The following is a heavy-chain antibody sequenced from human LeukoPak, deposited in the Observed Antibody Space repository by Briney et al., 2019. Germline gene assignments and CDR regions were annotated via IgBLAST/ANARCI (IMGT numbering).Heavy chain of an antibody. J-gene: IGHJ4*02. V-gene: IGHV4-59*08. CDR3: ARHAYSFPHYFGY. CDR2: IYYSGST. D-gene: IGHD3-16*01. CDR1: GGSVSSYY. Sequence: SETLSLTCTVSGGSVSSYYWTWIRQPPGKGLEWIAFIYYSGSTHYNPSLKSRVTISVDTPKNQFSLKLRSVTAADMAVYYCARHAYSFPHYFGYWGQGALVTVSA.